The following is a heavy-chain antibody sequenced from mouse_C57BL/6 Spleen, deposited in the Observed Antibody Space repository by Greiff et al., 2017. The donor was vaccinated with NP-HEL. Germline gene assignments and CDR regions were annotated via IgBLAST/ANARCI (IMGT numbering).Heavy chain of an antibody. V-gene: IGHV5-17*01. CDR2: ISSGSSTI. CDR3: AKVGSSYVGAY. J-gene: IGHJ3*01. CDR1: GFTFSDYG. Sequence: EVQLVESGGGLVKPGGSLKLSCAASGFTFSDYGMHWVRQAPEKGLEWVAYISSGSSTIYYADTVKGRFTISRDNAKNTLFLQMTSLRSEDTAMYYCAKVGSSYVGAYWGQGTLVTVSA. D-gene: IGHD1-1*01.